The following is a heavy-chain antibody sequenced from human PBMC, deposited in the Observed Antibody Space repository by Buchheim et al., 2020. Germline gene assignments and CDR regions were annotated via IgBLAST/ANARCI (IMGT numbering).Heavy chain of an antibody. CDR1: GFTFSDYD. CDR2: ISSSGSNI. CDR3: ARAGEDIVVVVAATQYYYGMAV. D-gene: IGHD2-15*01. Sequence: QVQLVESGGGLVKPGGSLRLSCAASGFTFSDYDMSWIRQAPGKGLEWVSYISSSGSNIYYADSVKGRFTISRDNAKNSLYLQMNRLRAADTDVYYRARAGEDIVVVVAATQYYYGMAVWGQGTT. J-gene: IGHJ6*01. V-gene: IGHV3-11*01.